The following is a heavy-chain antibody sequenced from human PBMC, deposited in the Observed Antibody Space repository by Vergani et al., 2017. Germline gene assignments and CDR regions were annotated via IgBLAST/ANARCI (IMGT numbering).Heavy chain of an antibody. Sequence: EVQLLESGGGLVQPGGSLRLSCAASGFTFSSYAMSWVRQAPGKGLEWVSAIRGSGGSTYYADSVKGRFTISRDNSKNTLYLQMNSLRAEDTAVYYCAKAPQYYYDSEGYFQHWGQGTLVTVSS. J-gene: IGHJ1*01. CDR1: GFTFSSYA. CDR2: IRGSGGST. CDR3: AKAPQYYYDSEGYFQH. D-gene: IGHD3-22*01. V-gene: IGHV3-23*01.